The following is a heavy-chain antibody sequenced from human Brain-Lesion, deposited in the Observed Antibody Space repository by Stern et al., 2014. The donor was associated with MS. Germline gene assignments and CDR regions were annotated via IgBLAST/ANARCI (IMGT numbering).Heavy chain of an antibody. Sequence: QVQLVESGPGLVKPSQTLSLTCTVSGCSISSGNYYWSCIRQRPGKGLEWIGSIYHSGSTYYTPPLKSRVTPSIDTSKNQFSLKLSSVTAADTAVYYCARGSREVLLPRFYFDYWGQGTLVTVSS. CDR3: ARGSREVLLPRFYFDY. CDR1: GCSISSGNYY. J-gene: IGHJ4*02. V-gene: IGHV4-31*03. D-gene: IGHD3-3*01. CDR2: IYHSGST.